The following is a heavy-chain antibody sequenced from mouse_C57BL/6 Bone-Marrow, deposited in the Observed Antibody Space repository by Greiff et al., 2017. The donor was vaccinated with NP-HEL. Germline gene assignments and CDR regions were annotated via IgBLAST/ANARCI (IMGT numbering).Heavy chain of an antibody. J-gene: IGHJ2*01. Sequence: EVQLHQSGAELVRPGASVKLSCTASGFNIKDDYMHWVKQRPEQGLEWIGWIDPENGDTEYASKFQGKATITADTSSNTAYLQLSSLTSEDTAVYYCTTGSNLDYWGQGTTLTVSS. V-gene: IGHV14-4*01. CDR1: GFNIKDDY. CDR3: TTGSNLDY. CDR2: IDPENGDT. D-gene: IGHD2-5*01.